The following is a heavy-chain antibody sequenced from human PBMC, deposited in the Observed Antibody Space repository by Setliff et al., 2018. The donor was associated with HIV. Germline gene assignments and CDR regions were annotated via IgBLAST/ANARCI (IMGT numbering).Heavy chain of an antibody. CDR3: ARGISSGWHH. J-gene: IGHJ5*02. CDR2: ITPMFGTA. D-gene: IGHD3-22*01. Sequence: ASVKVSCKASGYTFTGYYMNWVRHVPGQGLEWVGGITPMFGTANYAQKFQGRVRITADDSTSTVYLELSSLRSDDSAVYYCARGISSGWHHWGQGTLVTVSS. V-gene: IGHV1-69*13. CDR1: GYTFTGYY.